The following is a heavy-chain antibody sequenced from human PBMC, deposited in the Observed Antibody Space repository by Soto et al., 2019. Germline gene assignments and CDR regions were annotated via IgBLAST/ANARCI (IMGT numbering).Heavy chain of an antibody. CDR1: GFTFSSYG. Sequence: PGGTLRLSCAASGFTFSSYGMHWVRQAPGKGLEWVAVISYDGSNKYYADSVKGRFTISRDNSKNTLYLQMNSLRAEDTAVYYCAKDQFEFSSSWFYYYYGMDVWGQGTTVTVS. V-gene: IGHV3-30*18. CDR2: ISYDGSNK. D-gene: IGHD6-13*01. J-gene: IGHJ6*02. CDR3: AKDQFEFSSSWFYYYYGMDV.